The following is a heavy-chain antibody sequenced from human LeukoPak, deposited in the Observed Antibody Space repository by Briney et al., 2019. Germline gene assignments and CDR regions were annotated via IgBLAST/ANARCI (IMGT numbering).Heavy chain of an antibody. CDR3: ARDGLYYYGSGSYQNY. V-gene: IGHV3-7*01. CDR1: GFTFSSYW. D-gene: IGHD3-10*01. Sequence: PGGSLRLSCAASGFTFSSYWMSWVRQAPGKGLEWVANIKQDGSEKYYVDSVKDRFTISRDNAKNSLYLQMNSLRAEDTAVYYCARDGLYYYGSGSYQNYWGQGTLVTVSS. CDR2: IKQDGSEK. J-gene: IGHJ4*02.